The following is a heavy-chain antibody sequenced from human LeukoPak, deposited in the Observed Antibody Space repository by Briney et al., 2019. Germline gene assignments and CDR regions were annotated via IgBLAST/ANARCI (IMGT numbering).Heavy chain of an antibody. D-gene: IGHD1-26*01. CDR3: ARDSGSYYGWFDP. Sequence: GASVKVSCKASGYTFTSFDINWVRQAPGQGLEWMGWMNPNSGKIAYAQKLQGRVTMTTDTSTSTAYMELRSLRSDDTAVYYCARDSGSYYGWFDPWGQGTLVTVSS. CDR1: GYTFTSFD. V-gene: IGHV1-8*01. CDR2: MNPNSGKI. J-gene: IGHJ5*02.